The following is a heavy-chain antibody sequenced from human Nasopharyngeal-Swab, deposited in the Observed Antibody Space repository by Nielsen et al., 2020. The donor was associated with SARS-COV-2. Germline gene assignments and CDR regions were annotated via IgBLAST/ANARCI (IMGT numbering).Heavy chain of an antibody. J-gene: IGHJ3*02. Sequence: WIRQCPGKGLEWVSVIYSGGSTYYADSVKGRFTISRDKSKNILYLQMNSLSAEDTAVYYCARNVLLWSGGHHVAFDIWGQGTMVTVSS. V-gene: IGHV3-53*03. D-gene: IGHD3-10*01. CDR3: ARNVLLWSGGHHVAFDI. CDR2: IYSGGST.